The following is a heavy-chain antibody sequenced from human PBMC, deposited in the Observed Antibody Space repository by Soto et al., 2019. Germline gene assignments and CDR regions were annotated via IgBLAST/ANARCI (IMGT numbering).Heavy chain of an antibody. J-gene: IGHJ4*02. Sequence: EVQLVESGGGLVQPGRSLRLSCAASGFIFDDYAMHWVRQAPGKGLEWVSGITWNSDTVAYADSVRGRFPISRDNAKNSLYLQMNSLKTEDTALYYCTKEDFDYWGQGTLVTVSS. V-gene: IGHV3-9*01. CDR3: TKEDFDY. CDR1: GFIFDDYA. CDR2: ITWNSDTV.